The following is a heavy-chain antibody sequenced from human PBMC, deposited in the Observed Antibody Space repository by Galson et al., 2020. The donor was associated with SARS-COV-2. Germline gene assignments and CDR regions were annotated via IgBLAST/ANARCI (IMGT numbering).Heavy chain of an antibody. CDR1: GFTVSSNY. D-gene: IGHD3-16*01. CDR2: IYSGGST. CDR3: ATTWGVPHPIYYYSGMDV. V-gene: IGHV3-53*01. J-gene: IGHJ6*02. Sequence: GGSLRLSCAASGFTVSSNYMSWVRRAPGKGLEWVSVIYSGGSTYYADSVKGRFTISRDNSKNTLYLQMNSLRAEDTAVYYCATTWGVPHPIYYYSGMDVWGQGTTVTVSS.